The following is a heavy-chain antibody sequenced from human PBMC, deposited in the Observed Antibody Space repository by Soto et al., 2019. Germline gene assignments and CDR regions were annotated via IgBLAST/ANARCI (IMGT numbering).Heavy chain of an antibody. CDR1: GGSFSGYY. V-gene: IGHV4-34*01. Sequence: YGGSFSGYYWTWVRWLPGKRLEWLGAINHSGSTNYNPSLKSRVTISVDTSKNQFSLKLTSVTAADTAVYYCARGQRRYYYGFLDYWGQGTLV. J-gene: IGHJ4*02. CDR2: INHSGST. D-gene: IGHD3-10*01. CDR3: ARGQRRYYYGFLDY.